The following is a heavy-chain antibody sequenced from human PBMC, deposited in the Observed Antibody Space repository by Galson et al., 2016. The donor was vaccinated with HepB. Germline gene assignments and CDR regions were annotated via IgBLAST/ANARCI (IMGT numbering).Heavy chain of an antibody. J-gene: IGHJ4*02. CDR3: TAAQYCTGGSCYFDY. D-gene: IGHD2-8*02. CDR1: GFTVSSNY. V-gene: IGHV3-15*01. Sequence: SLRLSCAASGFTVSSNYMSWVRQAPGKGLEWVGRIKSKADGGTTDYAAPVKGRFIISRDDSKNTMYVEMNGLNTEDTAVYYCTAAQYCTGGSCYFDYWGPGTLVTVSS. CDR2: IKSKADGGTT.